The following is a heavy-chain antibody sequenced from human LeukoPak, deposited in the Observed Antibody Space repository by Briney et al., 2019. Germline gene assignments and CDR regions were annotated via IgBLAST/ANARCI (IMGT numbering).Heavy chain of an antibody. CDR2: IHASGTT. D-gene: IGHD3-9*01. CDR1: GGSISSTTYY. J-gene: IGHJ3*02. V-gene: IGHV4-61*02. CDR3: ARDFDSPLAFDI. Sequence: SSRTLSLTCTVSGGSISSTTYYWSWIRQPAGKGLEWIGRIHASGTTNYNPSLKSRITISVDTSKNQFSLKLSSVTAADTAVYYCARDFDSPLAFDIWGQGTMVTVSS.